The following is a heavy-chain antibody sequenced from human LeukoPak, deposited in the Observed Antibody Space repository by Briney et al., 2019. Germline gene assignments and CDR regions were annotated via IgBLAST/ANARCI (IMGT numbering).Heavy chain of an antibody. Sequence: ASVKVSCKASGYTXTGYYIHWVRQAPGQGLEWMGWINPNSGGTNYAQKLQGRVTMTRDTSISTAYMELSRLRSDDTAVYYCARYSTVTVYYFDYWGQGTLVTVSS. J-gene: IGHJ4*02. V-gene: IGHV1-2*02. D-gene: IGHD4-17*01. CDR2: INPNSGGT. CDR1: GYTXTGYY. CDR3: ARYSTVTVYYFDY.